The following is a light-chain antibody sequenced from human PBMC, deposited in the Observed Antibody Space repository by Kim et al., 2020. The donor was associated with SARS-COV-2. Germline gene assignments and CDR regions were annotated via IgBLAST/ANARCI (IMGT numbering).Light chain of an antibody. Sequence: APGKTASINCGGNNIGSKSVHWYQQRPGQAPVLVIYYDSDRPSGIPERFSGSNSGNTATLTISRVEAGDEADYYCQVWDSSSDHWVFGGGTQLTVL. CDR2: YDS. CDR1: NIGSKS. V-gene: IGLV3-21*04. J-gene: IGLJ3*02. CDR3: QVWDSSSDHWV.